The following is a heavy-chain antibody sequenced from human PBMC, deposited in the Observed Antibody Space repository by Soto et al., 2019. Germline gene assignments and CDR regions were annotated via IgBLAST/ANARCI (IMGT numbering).Heavy chain of an antibody. V-gene: IGHV1-3*01. CDR2: INAGNGNT. Sequence: ASVKISCKASGYTFTSYAMHWVRQAPGKRLEWMGWINAGNGNTKYSQKFQGRVTITRDTSASTAYMELSSLRSEDTAVYYCARDGYSSGWYGYYYYYYMDVWGKGTTVTVSS. CDR1: GYTFTSYA. D-gene: IGHD6-19*01. CDR3: ARDGYSSGWYGYYYYYYMDV. J-gene: IGHJ6*03.